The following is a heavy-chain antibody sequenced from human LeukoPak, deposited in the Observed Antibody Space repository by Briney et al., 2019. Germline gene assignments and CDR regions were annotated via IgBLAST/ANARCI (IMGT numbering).Heavy chain of an antibody. Sequence: GGSLRLSCAASGFTFSSYGMHWVRQAPGKGLEWVAFIRYDGSNKYYADSVKGRFTISRDNSKNTLYLQMNSLRAEDTAVYYCATHPYSSSEYYYYYYMDVWGKGTTVTVSS. J-gene: IGHJ6*03. CDR3: ATHPYSSSEYYYYYYMDV. CDR1: GFTFSSYG. D-gene: IGHD6-6*01. V-gene: IGHV3-30*02. CDR2: IRYDGSNK.